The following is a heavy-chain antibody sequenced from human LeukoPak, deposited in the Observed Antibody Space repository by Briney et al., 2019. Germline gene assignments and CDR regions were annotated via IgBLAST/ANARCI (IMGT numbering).Heavy chain of an antibody. CDR2: IYTSGST. J-gene: IGHJ6*02. D-gene: IGHD3-10*01. CDR3: ARDLVWFGELLRPYYYYGMDV. Sequence: SETLSLTCTVSGGSISSYYWSRIRQPAGKGLEWIGRIYTSGSTNYNPSLKSRVTMSVDTSKNQFSLKLSSVTAADTAVYYCARDLVWFGELLRPYYYYGMDVWGQGTTVTVSS. V-gene: IGHV4-4*07. CDR1: GGSISSYY.